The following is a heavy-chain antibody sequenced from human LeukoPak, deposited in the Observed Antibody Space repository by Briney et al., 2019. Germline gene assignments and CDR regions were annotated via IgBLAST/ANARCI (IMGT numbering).Heavy chain of an antibody. CDR2: IIPIFGTA. D-gene: IGHD6-13*01. J-gene: IGHJ4*02. V-gene: IGHV1-69*05. CDR1: GGTFSSYA. CDR3: ARGGREIHEDSSSWYFDY. Sequence: GASVKVSCKASGGTFSSYAISWVRQAPGQGLEWMGGIIPIFGTANYAQKFQGRVTITTDESTSTAYMELNSLRAEDTAVYYCARGGREIHEDSSSWYFDYWGQGTLVTVSS.